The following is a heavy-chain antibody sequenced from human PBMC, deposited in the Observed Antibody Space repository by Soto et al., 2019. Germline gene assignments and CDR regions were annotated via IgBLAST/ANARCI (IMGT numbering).Heavy chain of an antibody. Sequence: GGSLTLSCAASGFPFTNYALSWVRPAPGKGLEWVSVISGSGSGTYYAASVKGRFTISRDNSKNTLYLQMNNLRVEDTAVYYCAKDDRFGDSSGGYCDHWGQGTLVTVSS. J-gene: IGHJ4*02. CDR1: GFPFTNYA. CDR3: AKDDRFGDSSGGYCDH. CDR2: ISGSGSGT. D-gene: IGHD3-10*01. V-gene: IGHV3-23*01.